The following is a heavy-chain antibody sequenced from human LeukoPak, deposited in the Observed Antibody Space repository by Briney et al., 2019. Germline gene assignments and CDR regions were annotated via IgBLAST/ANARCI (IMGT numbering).Heavy chain of an antibody. CDR1: GFNLSAYY. Sequence: PGGSLRLSCVPGGFNLSAYYINWIPQAPGRGLEWVSYISGSGSDLYYADSVKGRFTISRDNAKNSLYLQMNSLRAEDTAVYYCARSIGSYYTMDVWGQGTTVTVSS. CDR2: ISGSGSDL. V-gene: IGHV3-11*01. CDR3: ARSIGSYYTMDV. D-gene: IGHD3-22*01. J-gene: IGHJ6*02.